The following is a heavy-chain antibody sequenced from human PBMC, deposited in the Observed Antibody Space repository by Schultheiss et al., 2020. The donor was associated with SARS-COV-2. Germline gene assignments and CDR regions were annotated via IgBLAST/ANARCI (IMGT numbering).Heavy chain of an antibody. J-gene: IGHJ4*02. CDR3: ARGKIFFDY. CDR2: ISGSGGST. V-gene: IGHV3-23*01. CDR1: GFTFSSYA. Sequence: ESLKISCAASGFTFSSYAMSWVRQAPGKGLEWVSAISGSGGSTYYADSVKGRFTISRDNAKNSLYLQMNSLRPEDTAVYHCARGKIFFDYWGQGTLVTVSS.